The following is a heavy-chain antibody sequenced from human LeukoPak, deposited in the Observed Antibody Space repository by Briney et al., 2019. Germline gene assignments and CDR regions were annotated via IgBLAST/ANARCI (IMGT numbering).Heavy chain of an antibody. J-gene: IGHJ6*02. Sequence: ASVKVSCKASGYTFTSYDINWVRQATGQGLEWMGWMNPNSGNTGYAQKFQGRVTMTRNTSISTAYMELSSLRSEDTAVYYCATPYYCSSTSCLSRSYYYYGMDVWGQGTTVTVSS. D-gene: IGHD2-2*01. V-gene: IGHV1-8*01. CDR2: MNPNSGNT. CDR3: ATPYYCSSTSCLSRSYYYYGMDV. CDR1: GYTFTSYD.